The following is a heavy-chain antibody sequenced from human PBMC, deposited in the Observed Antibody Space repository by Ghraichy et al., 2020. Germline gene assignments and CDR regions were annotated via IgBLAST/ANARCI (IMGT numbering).Heavy chain of an antibody. V-gene: IGHV3-33*01. CDR2: VWHDGTNK. J-gene: IGHJ5*02. D-gene: IGHD1-26*01. Sequence: GGSLRLSCAASGFSLRSYGMHWVRQAPGKGLEWVAVVWHDGTNKYYAESVQGRFTISRDTSKNTLYLQMNSLRVEDTAVYYCVGAFSQGWLDPWGQGTLVTVSS. CDR3: VGAFSQGWLDP. CDR1: GFSLRSYG.